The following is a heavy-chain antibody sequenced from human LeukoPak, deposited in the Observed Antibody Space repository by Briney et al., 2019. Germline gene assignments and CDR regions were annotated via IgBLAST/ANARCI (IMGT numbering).Heavy chain of an antibody. CDR2: SYYAGSA. D-gene: IGHD6-6*01. V-gene: IGHV4-39*07. J-gene: IGHJ6*03. CDR3: ASSRPYSSSFAYYYYYYMDV. CDR1: GVSIRSTTHY. Sequence: NPSETLSLTCTVSGVSIRSTTHYWGWLRQPPGKGLEWIGNSYYAGSAFYNPSLKSRVTISVDTSKNQFSLKLSSVTAADTAVYYCASSRPYSSSFAYYYYYYMDVWGKGTTVTVSS.